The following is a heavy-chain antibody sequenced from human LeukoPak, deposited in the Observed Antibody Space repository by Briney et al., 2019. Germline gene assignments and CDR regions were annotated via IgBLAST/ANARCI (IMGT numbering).Heavy chain of an antibody. Sequence: PGGSLRLSCAASGFTFSSYWMSWVRQAPGKGLEWVANIKQDGSEKYYVDSVKGRFTISRDNAKNSLYLQMNSLRPDDTAVYYCAKGLQTETHGISWDPFDSWGQGTLVTVSS. CDR1: GFTFSSYW. V-gene: IGHV3-7*03. D-gene: IGHD6-13*01. J-gene: IGHJ4*02. CDR3: AKGLQTETHGISWDPFDS. CDR2: IKQDGSEK.